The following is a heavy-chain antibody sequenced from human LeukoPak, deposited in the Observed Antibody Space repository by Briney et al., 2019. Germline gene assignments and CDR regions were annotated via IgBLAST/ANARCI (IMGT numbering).Heavy chain of an antibody. J-gene: IGHJ6*03. D-gene: IGHD6-13*01. V-gene: IGHV4-39*07. CDR3: ARESYSTHYYYMDV. Sequence: SETLSLTCTVSGGSISSSSYYWGWIRQPPGKGLEWIGSIYYSGSTYYNPSLKSRVTISVDTSKNQFSLKLSSVTAADTAVYYCARESYSTHYYYMDVWGKGTTVTISS. CDR2: IYYSGST. CDR1: GGSISSSSYY.